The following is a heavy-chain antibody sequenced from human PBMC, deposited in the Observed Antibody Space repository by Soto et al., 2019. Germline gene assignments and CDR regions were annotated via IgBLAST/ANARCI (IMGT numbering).Heavy chain of an antibody. V-gene: IGHV3-11*04. CDR3: VRDLSTGYAPFDY. J-gene: IGHJ4*02. Sequence: GGLQRLPNAAVGVKMRDYGSIRVSQAPGKGLEWVSAISGSGGSTYYADSVKGRFTISRDNAKNLVYLQMNSLRDEDTAVYFCVRDLSTGYAPFDYWGQGTLVTVSS. CDR2: ISGSGGST. CDR1: GVKMRDYG. D-gene: IGHD5-12*01.